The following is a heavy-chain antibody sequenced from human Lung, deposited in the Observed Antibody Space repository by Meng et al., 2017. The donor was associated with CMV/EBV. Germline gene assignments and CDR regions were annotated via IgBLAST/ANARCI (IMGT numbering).Heavy chain of an antibody. V-gene: IGHV1-2*02. CDR3: ARGTGYSSSSGVY. D-gene: IGHD6-6*01. J-gene: IGHJ4*02. Sequence: SXXVSXKASGYTFTGYYMHWVRQAPGQGLEWMGWINPNSGGTNYAQKFQGRVTMTRDTSISTAYMELSRLRSDDTAVYYCARGTGYSSSSGVYWGQGTXVTVSS. CDR1: GYTFTGYY. CDR2: INPNSGGT.